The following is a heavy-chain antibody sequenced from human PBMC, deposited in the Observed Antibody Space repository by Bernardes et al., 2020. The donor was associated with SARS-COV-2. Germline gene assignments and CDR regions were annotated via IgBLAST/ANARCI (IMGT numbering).Heavy chain of an antibody. Sequence: GGSLRLSCAASGFTFSSYWMHWVRQAPGKGLVWVSRIKGDASSTSYADSVKGRFTISRDNAKNTVYLQMNSLRVEDTAVYYCGRLGVGAMGLDPWGQGTLVTVSS. CDR3: GRLGVGAMGLDP. CDR1: GFTFSSYW. CDR2: IKGDASST. J-gene: IGHJ5*02. D-gene: IGHD1-26*01. V-gene: IGHV3-74*01.